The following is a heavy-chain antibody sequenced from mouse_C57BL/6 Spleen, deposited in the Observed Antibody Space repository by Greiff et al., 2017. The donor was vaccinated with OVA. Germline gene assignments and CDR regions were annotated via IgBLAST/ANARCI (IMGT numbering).Heavy chain of an antibody. CDR2: ISYDGSN. D-gene: IGHD2-4*01. V-gene: IGHV3-6*01. Sequence: DVQLQESGPGLVKPSQSLSLTCSVTGYSITRGYYLNWIRQFPGNKLEWMGYISYDGSNNYNPSLKNRISITRDTSKNQFFLKLNSVTTEDTATYYCARRDYDYAMDYWGQGTSVTVSS. CDR3: ARRDYDYAMDY. J-gene: IGHJ4*01. CDR1: GYSITRGYY.